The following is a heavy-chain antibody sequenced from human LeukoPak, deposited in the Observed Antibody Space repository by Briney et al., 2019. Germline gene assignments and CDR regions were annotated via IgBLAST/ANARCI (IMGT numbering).Heavy chain of an antibody. V-gene: IGHV3-7*03. Sequence: GGSLRLSCAASGFIFSSYWMSWVRQAPGKGLEWVANIRQDGSEMYYLDSVKGRFTISRDNAKNSLYLQMNSLKTEDTAVYYCTTGWSMGIDDYWGQGTLVTVSS. CDR3: TTGWSMGIDDY. D-gene: IGHD7-27*01. CDR1: GFIFSSYW. J-gene: IGHJ4*02. CDR2: IRQDGSEM.